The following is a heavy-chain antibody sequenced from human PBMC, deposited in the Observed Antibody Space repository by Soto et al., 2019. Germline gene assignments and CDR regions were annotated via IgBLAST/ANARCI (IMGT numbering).Heavy chain of an antibody. CDR2: IYYSWST. D-gene: IGHD3-3*01. CDR3: ARGGWRQIDY. Sequence: QVQLQESGPGLVKPSETLSLTCSVSGGSIGSYYWSWIRQPPGKGLEWIGYIYYSWSTNYNPSLKSRVTLSVDTSKNQFSLTLSSVTAADTAVYYCARGGWRQIDYWGQGTLVTVSS. V-gene: IGHV4-59*08. J-gene: IGHJ4*02. CDR1: GGSIGSYY.